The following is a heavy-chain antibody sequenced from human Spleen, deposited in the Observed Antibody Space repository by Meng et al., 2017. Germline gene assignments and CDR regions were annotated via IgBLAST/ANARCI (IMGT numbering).Heavy chain of an antibody. D-gene: IGHD4-11*01. CDR3: VPRTTYFDS. J-gene: IGHJ4*02. Sequence: EVQLVESGGGLVQPGGSLRLSCAASGFTMSSNYMSWVRQAPGKGLEWVSFLYAGGATYYADSVKGRFTISRDNSKNTLYLQMNSLRAEDTAVYYCVPRTTYFDSWGLGTLVTVSS. CDR2: LYAGGAT. V-gene: IGHV3-66*01. CDR1: GFTMSSNY.